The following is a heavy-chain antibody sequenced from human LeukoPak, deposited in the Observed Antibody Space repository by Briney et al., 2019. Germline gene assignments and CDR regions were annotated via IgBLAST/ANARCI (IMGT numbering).Heavy chain of an antibody. D-gene: IGHD1-26*01. J-gene: IGHJ5*02. Sequence: GGSLRLSCAASGFTFSSYAMHWVRQAPGKGLEWVAVISYDGSNKYYADSVKGRFTISRDNSKNTLYLQMNSLRAEDTAVYYCSKEPTRENWFDPWGQGTLVTVSS. CDR2: ISYDGSNK. CDR1: GFTFSSYA. CDR3: SKEPTRENWFDP. V-gene: IGHV3-30*04.